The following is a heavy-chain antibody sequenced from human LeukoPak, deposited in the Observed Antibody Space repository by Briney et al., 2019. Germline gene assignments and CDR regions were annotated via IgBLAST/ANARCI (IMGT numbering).Heavy chain of an antibody. J-gene: IGHJ4*02. Sequence: SETLSLTCAIYAGSFSGYYWSWIRQPPGKGLEWIGEINHSGSTNYSPSLKSRVTISLDTSKNQLSLKLSSVTAADAAVYYCARGRGGNSGDSWGQGTLVTVSS. CDR2: INHSGST. CDR1: AGSFSGYY. CDR3: ARGRGGNSGDS. D-gene: IGHD4-23*01. V-gene: IGHV4-34*01.